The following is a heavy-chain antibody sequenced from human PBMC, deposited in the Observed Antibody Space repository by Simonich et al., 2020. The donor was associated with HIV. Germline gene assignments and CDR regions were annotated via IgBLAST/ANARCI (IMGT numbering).Heavy chain of an antibody. V-gene: IGHV2-5*01. Sequence: ITLRESGPPLVKPTQTLTLTCTFSGFSLSTSGVGVGWIRQPPGKALGWLALIKWNDYKSYSPSLKSRLTITKDTSKNQVVLTMTNMDPVDTATYYCAHLYDSSGYYYVFFQHWGQGTLVTVSS. D-gene: IGHD3-22*01. CDR2: IKWNDYK. CDR3: AHLYDSSGYYYVFFQH. CDR1: GFSLSTSGVG. J-gene: IGHJ1*01.